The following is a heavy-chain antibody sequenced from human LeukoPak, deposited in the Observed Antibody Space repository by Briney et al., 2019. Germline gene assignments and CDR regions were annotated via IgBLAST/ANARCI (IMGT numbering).Heavy chain of an antibody. V-gene: IGHV1-2*02. Sequence: ASVKVSCKASGYTFTGYYMHWVRQAPGQGLEWMGWINPNSGDINYAQKFQGRVTMTRDTSISTAYMELSRLRSDDTAVYHCARDVGADYYFDYWGQGTLVTVSS. J-gene: IGHJ4*02. CDR2: INPNSGDI. D-gene: IGHD1-26*01. CDR1: GYTFTGYY. CDR3: ARDVGADYYFDY.